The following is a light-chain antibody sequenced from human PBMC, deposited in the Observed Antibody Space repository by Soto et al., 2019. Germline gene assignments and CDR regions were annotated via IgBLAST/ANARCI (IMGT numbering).Light chain of an antibody. CDR1: QSVFSSY. Sequence: DIVLTQSPGTLSLSPGETATLSCRATQSVFSSYLAWYQHKPGQAPRLLIYGASSRATGIPDRFSGGGSGTDFTLTISRLEPEDSAVYYCQQYGTSPLTFGGGTKVEFK. V-gene: IGKV3-20*01. CDR3: QQYGTSPLT. J-gene: IGKJ4*01. CDR2: GAS.